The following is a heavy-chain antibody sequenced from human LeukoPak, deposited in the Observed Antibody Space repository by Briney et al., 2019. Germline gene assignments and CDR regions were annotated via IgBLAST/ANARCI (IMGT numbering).Heavy chain of an antibody. D-gene: IGHD2-8*01. Sequence: SVKVSCKASGGTFSSYAISWVRQAPGQGLEWMGGIIPIFGTANYAQKFQGRVTITTDESTSTAYMELSSLRSEDTAVYYCARDRTPGTDGWFDPWGQGTLVTVSS. V-gene: IGHV1-69*05. CDR2: IIPIFGTA. CDR3: ARDRTPGTDGWFDP. CDR1: GGTFSSYA. J-gene: IGHJ5*02.